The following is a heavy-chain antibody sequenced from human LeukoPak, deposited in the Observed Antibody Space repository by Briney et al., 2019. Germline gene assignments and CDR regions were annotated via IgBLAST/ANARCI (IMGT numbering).Heavy chain of an antibody. J-gene: IGHJ4*02. CDR1: GFTFSSYE. D-gene: IGHD3-22*01. CDR2: ISSSSSYI. CDR3: ARGPQVVSFDY. Sequence: GGSLRLSCAASGFTFSSYEMNWVRQAPGKGLEWVSSISSSSSYIYYADSVKGRFTISRDNAKNSLYLQMNSLRAEDTAVYYCARGPQVVSFDYWGQGTLVTVSS. V-gene: IGHV3-21*01.